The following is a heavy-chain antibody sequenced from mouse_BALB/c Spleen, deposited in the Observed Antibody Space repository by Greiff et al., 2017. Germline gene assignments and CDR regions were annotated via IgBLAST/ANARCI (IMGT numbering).Heavy chain of an antibody. J-gene: IGHJ3*01. V-gene: IGHV1S81*02. CDR1: GYTFTSYY. Sequence: QVQLKQSGAELVKPGASVKLSCKASGYTFTSYYMYWVKQWPGQGLEWIGEINTSNGGTNFNEKFKSKATLTVDKTSNTAYMQLSSMTSEDSEVYDCDSYGGYFEGFAYWGRGTLVTVSA. D-gene: IGHD2-3*01. CDR2: INTSNGGT. CDR3: DSYGGYFEGFAY.